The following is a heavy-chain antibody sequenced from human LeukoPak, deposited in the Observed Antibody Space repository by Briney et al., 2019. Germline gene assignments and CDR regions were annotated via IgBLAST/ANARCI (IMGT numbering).Heavy chain of an antibody. Sequence: GGSLRLSCAASGFTFSDYYMSWIRQAPGKGLEWVSYISSGGSTIYYADSVKGRFTISRDNAKNSLYLQMNSLRAEDTAVYYCARDMVVAATSYYYYYGMDVWGQGTTVTVSS. J-gene: IGHJ6*02. V-gene: IGHV3-11*01. CDR1: GFTFSDYY. CDR3: ARDMVVAATSYYYYYGMDV. D-gene: IGHD2-15*01. CDR2: ISSGGSTI.